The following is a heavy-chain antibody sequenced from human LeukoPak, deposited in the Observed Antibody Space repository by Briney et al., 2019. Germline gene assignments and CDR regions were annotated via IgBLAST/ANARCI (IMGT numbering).Heavy chain of an antibody. CDR1: GFTFSDYY. V-gene: IGHV3-11*03. CDR2: ISSSSSYT. D-gene: IGHD5-18*01. Sequence: GGSLRLSCAASGFTFSDYYMSWIRQAPGKGLEWVSYISSSSSYTNYADSVKGRFTISRDNAKNSLYLQMNSLRAEDTAVYYCAKTPRRGYSGYWYFDLWGRGTLVTVSS. J-gene: IGHJ2*01. CDR3: AKTPRRGYSGYWYFDL.